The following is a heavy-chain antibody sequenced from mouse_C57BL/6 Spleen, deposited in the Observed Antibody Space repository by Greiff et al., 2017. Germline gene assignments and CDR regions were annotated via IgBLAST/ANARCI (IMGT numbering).Heavy chain of an antibody. Sequence: QVQLQQSGAELVRPGSSVKLSCKASGYTFTSYWMHWVKQRPIQGLEWIGNIDPSDSETHYNQKFKDKATLTVDKSSSTAYMQLSSLTSEDSAVYYCARGDGYYPSYYFDYWGQGTTLTVSS. CDR2: IDPSDSET. J-gene: IGHJ2*01. D-gene: IGHD2-3*01. V-gene: IGHV1-52*01. CDR3: ARGDGYYPSYYFDY. CDR1: GYTFTSYW.